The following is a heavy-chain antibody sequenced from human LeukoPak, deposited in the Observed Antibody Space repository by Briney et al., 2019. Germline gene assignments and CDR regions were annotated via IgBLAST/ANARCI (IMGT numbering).Heavy chain of an antibody. CDR2: IHYGGST. D-gene: IGHD2-21*02. J-gene: IGHJ4*02. V-gene: IGHV4-59*11. CDR3: ARGGGHWGGACYALDY. Sequence: SETLSLTCSVSDGSIGSHYWSWIRQPPGKGLEWIGYIHYGGSTNYNPSLRSRVTMSLDTSKNQFPLKLTSVTAADTAVYYCARGGGHWGGACYALDYWGQGTLVTVFS. CDR1: DGSIGSHY.